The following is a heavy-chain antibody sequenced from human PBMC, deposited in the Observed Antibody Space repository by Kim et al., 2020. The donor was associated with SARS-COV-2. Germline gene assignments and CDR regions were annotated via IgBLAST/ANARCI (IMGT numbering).Heavy chain of an antibody. V-gene: IGHV3-11*01. J-gene: IGHJ6*03. Sequence: VKSRYTISRETAKNSLYLQMNSLRAADTAVYYCARLIFGTYYYYYYYMDVWGKGTTVTVSS. D-gene: IGHD3-3*01. CDR3: ARLIFGTYYYYYYYMDV.